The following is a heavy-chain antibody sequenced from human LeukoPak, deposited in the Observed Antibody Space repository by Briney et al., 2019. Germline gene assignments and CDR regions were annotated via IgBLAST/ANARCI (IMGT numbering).Heavy chain of an antibody. J-gene: IGHJ5*02. V-gene: IGHV3-21*04. D-gene: IGHD2-2*02. CDR3: AKDGDCSSTSCYRNWFDP. CDR2: VSSSSSYI. CDR1: GFTFITYS. Sequence: GGSLRLSCAASGFTFITYSMNWVRQAPGKGLEWVSSVSSSSSYIYYADSVRGRFTISRDNAKNSLYLQMNSLRAEDTAVYYCAKDGDCSSTSCYRNWFDPWGQGTLVTVSS.